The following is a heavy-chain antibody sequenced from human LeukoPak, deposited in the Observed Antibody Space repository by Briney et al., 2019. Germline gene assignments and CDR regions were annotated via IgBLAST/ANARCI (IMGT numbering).Heavy chain of an antibody. CDR3: EIETWSGYLFDY. Sequence: ASVTLSCXASGYTFTVYCMNNDYCVIWVPQAHGQGFEWRGWINPDSGGTNYAQKFQGRVTMTRDTSISTAYMELSRLRSDDTAVYYYEIETWSGYLFDYWGQGTLVTVSS. CDR1: GYTFTVYC. V-gene: IGHV1-2*02. CDR2: INPDSGGT. J-gene: IGHJ4*02. D-gene: IGHD3-3*01.